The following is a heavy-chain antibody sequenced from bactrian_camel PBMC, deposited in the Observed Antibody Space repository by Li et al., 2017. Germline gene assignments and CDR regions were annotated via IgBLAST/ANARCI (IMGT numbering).Heavy chain of an antibody. Sequence: HVQLVESGGGSVQDGGSLSLSCAASESTYDRGYCMAWFRQASGKEREGVAAICGSGYTDYAGSVAGRFTVSQDNAKNTIYLQMNDLKPADTATYYCAAKVVEGSCSVESAIDLWGKGTQVTVS. V-gene: IGHV3S55*01. CDR2: ICGSGYT. CDR1: ESTYDRGYC. D-gene: IGHD6*01. J-gene: IGHJ7*01.